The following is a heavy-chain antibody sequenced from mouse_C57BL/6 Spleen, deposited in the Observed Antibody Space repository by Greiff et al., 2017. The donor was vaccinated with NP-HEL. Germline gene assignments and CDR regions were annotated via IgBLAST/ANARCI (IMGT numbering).Heavy chain of an antibody. J-gene: IGHJ4*01. V-gene: IGHV1-61*01. D-gene: IGHD2-12*01. CDR1: GYTFTSYW. CDR2: IYPSDSET. Sequence: QVQLQQPGAELVRPGSSVKLSCKASGYTFTSYWMDWVKQSPGQGLEWIGNIYPSDSETHYNQKFKDKATLTVDNSSSTAYMQLSSLTTEDSAVYYCARYEKRSYAMDYWGQGTSVTVSS. CDR3: ARYEKRSYAMDY.